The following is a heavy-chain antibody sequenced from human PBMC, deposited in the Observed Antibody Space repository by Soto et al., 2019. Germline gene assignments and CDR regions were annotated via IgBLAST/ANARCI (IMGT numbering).Heavy chain of an antibody. Sequence: SETLSLTCAVYGGSFSGYYWSWIRQPPGKGLEWIGEINHSGSTNYNPSLKSRVTISVDTSKNQFSLKLSSVTAADTAVYDCAREGGGFRGAAAGSDWFDPWGQGTLVTVSS. CDR3: AREGGGFRGAAAGSDWFDP. CDR1: GGSFSGYY. D-gene: IGHD6-13*01. J-gene: IGHJ5*02. CDR2: INHSGST. V-gene: IGHV4-34*01.